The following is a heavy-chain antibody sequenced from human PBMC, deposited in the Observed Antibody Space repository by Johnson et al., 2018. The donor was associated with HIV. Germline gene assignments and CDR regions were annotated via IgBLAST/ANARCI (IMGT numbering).Heavy chain of an antibody. CDR2: ISYDGSYK. CDR3: ARRSGYAFDI. J-gene: IGHJ3*02. D-gene: IGHD5-24*01. V-gene: IGHV3-30*04. Sequence: QVQLVESGGGLVQPGGSQRLSCAVSGFTFRSYAMHWVRQAPGKGLEWVGVISYDGSYKYYVDSVKGRFTISRDNAKNSLYLQMNTLRVGDTAVYYCARRSGYAFDIWGQGTMVTVSS. CDR1: GFTFRSYA.